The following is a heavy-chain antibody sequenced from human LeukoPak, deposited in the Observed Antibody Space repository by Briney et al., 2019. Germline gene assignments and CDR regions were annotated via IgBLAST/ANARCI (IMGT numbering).Heavy chain of an antibody. Sequence: PSETLSLTCTVSGGSISNTYEYWGWIRQPPGKGLEWIGTIYYSGSTYYNPSLKSRLTISLDTSKNQFSLKLNSVTAADTAVYYCARVARVGATVDYWGQGTLVTVSS. J-gene: IGHJ4*02. V-gene: IGHV4-39*01. CDR2: IYYSGST. D-gene: IGHD1-26*01. CDR1: GGSISNTYEY. CDR3: ARVARVGATVDY.